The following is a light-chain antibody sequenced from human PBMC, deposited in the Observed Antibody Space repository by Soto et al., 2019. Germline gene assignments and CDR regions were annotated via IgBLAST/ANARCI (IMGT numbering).Light chain of an antibody. Sequence: IQMTQSPSTLSASVGDRVTITCRASQSISSWLAWYQQKPGKAPKLLIYDASSLESGVPSRFSGSGSGTEFTLTISSLQPDDFATYYCQQYNSYSYTFGQGTKVDSK. CDR3: QQYNSYSYT. V-gene: IGKV1-5*01. J-gene: IGKJ2*01. CDR2: DAS. CDR1: QSISSW.